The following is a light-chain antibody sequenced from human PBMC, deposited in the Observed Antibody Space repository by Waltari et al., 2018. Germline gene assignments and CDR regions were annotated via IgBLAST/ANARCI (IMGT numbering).Light chain of an antibody. V-gene: IGKV3-20*01. Sequence: EMVLTQSPDPLALSPGERATPPCRASHTFDSTFLAWYQQKPGQAPRLLIHGASSRAADVPDRFSGGVSGTDFTLTISRLEPEDFAVYYCQHYESPYTFGPGTKLEIK. CDR2: GAS. J-gene: IGKJ2*01. CDR1: HTFDSTF. CDR3: QHYESPYT.